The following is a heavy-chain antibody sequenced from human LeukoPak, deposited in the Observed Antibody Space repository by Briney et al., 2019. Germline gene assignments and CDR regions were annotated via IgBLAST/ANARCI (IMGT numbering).Heavy chain of an antibody. J-gene: IGHJ4*02. CDR3: IRDAQYYYDSTGQKTQMEIDY. V-gene: IGHV3-49*04. CDR1: GFTVSSNY. Sequence: GGSLRLSCAASGFTVSSNYMSWVRQAPGKGLEWVGFIRSKAYGGTTEYAASVKGRFTISRDDSKSIAYLQINSLKTEDTAVYYCIRDAQYYYDSTGQKTQMEIDYWGQGTLVTVSS. D-gene: IGHD3-22*01. CDR2: IRSKAYGGTT.